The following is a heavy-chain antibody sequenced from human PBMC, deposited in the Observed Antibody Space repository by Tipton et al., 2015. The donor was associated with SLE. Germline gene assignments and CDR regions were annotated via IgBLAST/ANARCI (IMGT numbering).Heavy chain of an antibody. Sequence: TLSLTCTVSGGPISSSSYYWGWIRQPPGKGLEWICNIYYSGSTYYNPSLKSRVTISVDTSKNQFSLKLSSVTAADTAVYYCAREAWGHAFDIWGQGTGVTVSS. V-gene: IGHV4-39*07. CDR2: IYYSGST. CDR3: AREAWGHAFDI. D-gene: IGHD2-21*01. CDR1: GGPISSSSYY. J-gene: IGHJ3*02.